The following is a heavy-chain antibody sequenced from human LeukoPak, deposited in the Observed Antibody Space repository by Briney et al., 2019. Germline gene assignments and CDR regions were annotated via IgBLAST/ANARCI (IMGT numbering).Heavy chain of an antibody. V-gene: IGHV3-30-3*01. CDR2: ISYDGSNK. D-gene: IGHD3-10*01. CDR3: ARWGYGSGGNDI. J-gene: IGHJ3*02. CDR1: GFTFSSYA. Sequence: PGRSLRLSCAASGFTFSSYAMHWVRQAPGKGLEWVAVISYDGSNKYYADSVKGRFTISRDNSKNTLYLQMNSLRAEDTAVYYCARWGYGSGGNDIWGQGTIVTVSS.